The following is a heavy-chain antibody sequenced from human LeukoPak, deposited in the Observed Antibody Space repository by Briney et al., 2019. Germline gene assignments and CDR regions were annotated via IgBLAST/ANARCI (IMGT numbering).Heavy chain of an antibody. V-gene: IGHV3-7*01. CDR3: ARDGWATSDY. J-gene: IGHJ4*02. CDR1: GFTFSSYW. D-gene: IGHD3-10*01. Sequence: GSLRLSCAAYGFTFSSYWMSWVRQAPGKGLEWVANIKQDGSEKYYVDSVEGRFTISRDNAKNSLYLQMNSLRAEDTAVYYCARDGWATSDYWGQGTLVTVSS. CDR2: IKQDGSEK.